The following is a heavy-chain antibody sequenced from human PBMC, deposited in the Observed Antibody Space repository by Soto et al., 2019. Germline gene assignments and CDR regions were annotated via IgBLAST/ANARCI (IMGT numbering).Heavy chain of an antibody. D-gene: IGHD6-13*01. J-gene: IGHJ4*02. V-gene: IGHV3-7*03. Sequence: SLRLSCAASGFTFSDFWMSWVRQAPGKGLEWVAKIKRDGSEKYYVDSVRGRSTISRDNAEHSLYLQMNSLRAEDTAVYYCTRVVVEIAAAGPHDYWGQGTLVTVSS. CDR2: IKRDGSEK. CDR3: TRVVVEIAAAGPHDY. CDR1: GFTFSDFW.